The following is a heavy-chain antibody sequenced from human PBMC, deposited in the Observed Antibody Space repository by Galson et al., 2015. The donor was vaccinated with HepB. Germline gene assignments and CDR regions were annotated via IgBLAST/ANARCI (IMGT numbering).Heavy chain of an antibody. D-gene: IGHD2-8*02. CDR3: ARDHGGVSVHSTYGTLDI. J-gene: IGHJ3*02. CDR2: IKQDGSEK. Sequence: LRLSCAASGFTFSSYWMSWVRQAPGKGLEWVANIKQDGSEKYYVDSEKGRFTISRDNARNSLYLQLISLRAEDAAMYYCARDHGGVSVHSTYGTLDIWGQGTMVTVSS. CDR1: GFTFSSYW. V-gene: IGHV3-7*01.